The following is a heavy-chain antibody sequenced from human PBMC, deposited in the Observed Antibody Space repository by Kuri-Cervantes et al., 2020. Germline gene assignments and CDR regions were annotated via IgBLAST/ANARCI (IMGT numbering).Heavy chain of an antibody. CDR3: ARCQDVYTSGWYGINY. Sequence: SETLSLTCAVFGYSISSGYYWGWIRQPPGKGLEWIGSIHYSGRTYYNMSLKSRVILSVDMSSNQFSLKLSSVTAADTAVYYCARCQDVYTSGWYGINYWGQGTQVTVSS. J-gene: IGHJ4*02. D-gene: IGHD6-19*01. CDR1: GYSISSGYY. CDR2: IHYSGRT. V-gene: IGHV4-38-2*01.